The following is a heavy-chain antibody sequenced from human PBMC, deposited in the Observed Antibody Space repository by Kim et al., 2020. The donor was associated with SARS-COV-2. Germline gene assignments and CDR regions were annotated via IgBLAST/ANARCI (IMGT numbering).Heavy chain of an antibody. CDR3: SRHQRDSSRWYVAFYY. J-gene: IGHJ6*01. V-gene: IGHV4-39*01. CDR1: GGSLSSSSYY. CDR2: AYYIGNT. D-gene: IGHD6-19*01. Sequence: SETLSLTCTVSGGSLSSSSYYWGWIRQPPGKGLEWIGTAYYIGNTYYNPSLKSRVTISVDTSKNQFSLKLGSVTSAHTAVYYCSRHQRDSSRWYVAFYY.